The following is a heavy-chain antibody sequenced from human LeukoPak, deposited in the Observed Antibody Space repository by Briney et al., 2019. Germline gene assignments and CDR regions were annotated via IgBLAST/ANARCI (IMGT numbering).Heavy chain of an antibody. J-gene: IGHJ5*02. V-gene: IGHV4-59*01. CDR1: GGSISSYY. CDR2: IYYSGST. D-gene: IGHD3-10*01. CDR3: ARVGYYYGSGSLNWFDP. Sequence: SETLSLTCTVSGGSISSYYWSWIRQPPGKGLEWIGYIYYSGSTNYNPSLKSRVTISVDTSKNQFSLKLSSVTAADTAVYYCARVGYYYGSGSLNWFDPWGQGTLVTVSS.